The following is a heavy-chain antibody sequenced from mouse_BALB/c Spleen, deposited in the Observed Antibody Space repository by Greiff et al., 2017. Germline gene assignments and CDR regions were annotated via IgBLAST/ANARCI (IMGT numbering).Heavy chain of an antibody. D-gene: IGHD1-1*01. V-gene: IGHV5-6*02. J-gene: IGHJ4*01. Sequence: EVKVVESGGDLVKPGGSLKLSCAASGFTFSSYGMSWVRQTPDKRLEWVATISSGGSYTYYPDSVKGRFTISRDNAKNTLYLQMSSLKSEDTAMYYCASRVVATDAMDYWGQGTSVTVSS. CDR2: ISSGGSYT. CDR3: ASRVVATDAMDY. CDR1: GFTFSSYG.